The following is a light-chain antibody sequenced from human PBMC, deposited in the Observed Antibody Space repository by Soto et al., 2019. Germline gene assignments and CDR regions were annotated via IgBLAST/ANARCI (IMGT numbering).Light chain of an antibody. J-gene: IGLJ1*01. CDR2: EGT. V-gene: IGLV2-23*01. CDR3: CSYAGGRTYV. Sequence: QSVLTQPASVSGSPGQSIIISCSGSSNDVGGYNLVSWYQHHPDKAPKVIIYEGTKRPSGLSTRFSGSKSGNTASLTISGLQAEDEADYYCCSYAGGRTYVFGSGTKV. CDR1: SNDVGGYNL.